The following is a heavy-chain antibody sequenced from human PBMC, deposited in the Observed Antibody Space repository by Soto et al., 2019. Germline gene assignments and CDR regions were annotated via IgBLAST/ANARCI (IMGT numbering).Heavy chain of an antibody. V-gene: IGHV3-11*01. J-gene: IGHJ4*02. Sequence: QVQLVESGGGLVTPGWSLRLSCAASGFTFSDYYMSWIRQAPGKGREWVSYISSSDSIYYADSVKGPFSISRDNAKNSLYLQMNSLRAEDTSVYYCARDLGYYDSSGYFDYWGQGTLVTFSS. CDR2: ISSSDSI. D-gene: IGHD3-22*01. CDR1: GFTFSDYY. CDR3: ARDLGYYDSSGYFDY.